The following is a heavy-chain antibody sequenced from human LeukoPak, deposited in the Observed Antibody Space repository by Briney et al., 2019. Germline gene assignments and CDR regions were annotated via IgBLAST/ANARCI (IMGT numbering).Heavy chain of an antibody. Sequence: GGSLRLSCAASGFTVSSNYMSWVRQAPGKGLEWVSVIYSGGSTYYADSVKGRFTISRDNSKNTLYLQMNSLRAEDTAVYYCARGSVGYSSGWYGVYWGQGTLVTVSS. V-gene: IGHV3-53*01. CDR1: GFTVSSNY. J-gene: IGHJ4*02. D-gene: IGHD6-19*01. CDR2: IYSGGST. CDR3: ARGSVGYSSGWYGVY.